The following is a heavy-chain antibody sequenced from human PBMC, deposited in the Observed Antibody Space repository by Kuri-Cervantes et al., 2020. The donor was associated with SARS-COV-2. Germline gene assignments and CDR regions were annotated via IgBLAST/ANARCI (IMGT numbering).Heavy chain of an antibody. D-gene: IGHD3-3*01. CDR1: GGTFSSYA. V-gene: IGHV1-46*01. CDR3: ARSEYYDFWSGRNDGFDI. J-gene: IGHJ3*02. Sequence: ASVKVSCKASGGTFSSYAISWVRQAPGQGLEWMGIINPSGGSTSYAQKFRGRVTMTRDTSTSTVYMELSSLRSEDTAVYYCARSEYYDFWSGRNDGFDIWGQGTMVTVSS. CDR2: INPSGGST.